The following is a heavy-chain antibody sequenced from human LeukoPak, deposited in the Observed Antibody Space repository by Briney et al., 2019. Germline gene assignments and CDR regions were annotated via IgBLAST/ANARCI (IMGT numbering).Heavy chain of an antibody. D-gene: IGHD6-13*01. CDR3: ARGPWSSSWYLGAFDI. CDR1: GYTFTGYY. J-gene: IGHJ3*02. CDR2: INPNSGGT. Sequence: ASVKVSCKASGYTFTGYYMHWVRQAPGQGLEWMGWINPNSGGTNYAQKFQGWVTMTRDTSISTAYVELSRLRSDDTAVYYCARGPWSSSWYLGAFDIWGQGTMVTVSS. V-gene: IGHV1-2*04.